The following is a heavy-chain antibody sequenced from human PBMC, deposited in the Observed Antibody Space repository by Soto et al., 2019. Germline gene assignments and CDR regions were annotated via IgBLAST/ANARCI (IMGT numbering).Heavy chain of an antibody. D-gene: IGHD4-17*01. CDR1: GFTVSSNY. J-gene: IGHJ1*01. CDR3: ARVGGDYGPEYFQH. Sequence: GGSLRLSCAASGFTVSSNYMSWVRQAPGKGLEWVWVIYSRGSTYYADSVKGRFTISRHNSKNTLYLQMNSLRAEDTAVYYCARVGGDYGPEYFQHWGQGTLVTVSS. CDR2: IYSRGST. V-gene: IGHV3-53*04.